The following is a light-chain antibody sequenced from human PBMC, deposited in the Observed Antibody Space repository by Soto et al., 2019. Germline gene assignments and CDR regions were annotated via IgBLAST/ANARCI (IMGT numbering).Light chain of an antibody. Sequence: QSALTQPASVSGSPGQSITISCTGTSSDVGSYNLVSWYQQHPGKAPKLMIYEGSKRPSGVSNRFSGSKSGNTASLTISGLQAEDEAADYCCSYAGSSTVVFGGGTQLTVL. V-gene: IGLV2-23*01. CDR3: CSYAGSSTVV. J-gene: IGLJ2*01. CDR2: EGS. CDR1: SSDVGSYNL.